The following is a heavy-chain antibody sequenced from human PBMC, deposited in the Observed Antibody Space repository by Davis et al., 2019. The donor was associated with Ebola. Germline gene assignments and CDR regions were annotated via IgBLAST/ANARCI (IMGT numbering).Heavy chain of an antibody. J-gene: IGHJ6*02. CDR3: AADDPVLRFLEGGHYYGMDV. D-gene: IGHD3-3*01. Sequence: SVKVSCKASGGTFSSYAISWVRQAPGQGLEWMGGIIPIFGTANYAQKFQGRVTMTRDTSTSTVYMELSSLRSEDTAVYYCAADDPVLRFLEGGHYYGMDVWGQGTTVTVSS. CDR2: IIPIFGTA. CDR1: GGTFSSYA. V-gene: IGHV1-69*05.